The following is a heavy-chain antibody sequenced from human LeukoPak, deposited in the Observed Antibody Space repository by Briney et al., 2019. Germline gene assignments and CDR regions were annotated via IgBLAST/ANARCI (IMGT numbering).Heavy chain of an antibody. CDR1: GFTFSSYS. CDR3: ARCNYYDSSGYPTSFEN. Sequence: PGGSLRLSCAASGFTFSSYSMSWVRQAPGKGLEWVANIKQDGSDKYYVDSVKGRFTISRDNAKNSLYLQMNSLRAEDTAVYYCARCNYYDSSGYPTSFENWGQGTLVTVSS. J-gene: IGHJ4*02. CDR2: IKQDGSDK. V-gene: IGHV3-7*01. D-gene: IGHD3-22*01.